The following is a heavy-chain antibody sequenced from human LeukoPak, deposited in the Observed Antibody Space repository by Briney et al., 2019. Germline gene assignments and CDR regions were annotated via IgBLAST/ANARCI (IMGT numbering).Heavy chain of an antibody. CDR1: GFTFSNYA. CDR3: TRLRGEKASGDY. D-gene: IGHD2-21*02. V-gene: IGHV3-23*01. Sequence: GGSLRLSCAGSGFTFSNYAMSWVRQAPGGELEWVSTFSGSGSGTHYADSVKGRFTISRDNSKNTVSLQMNSLKTEDTAVYYCTRLRGEKASGDYWGQGTLVTVSS. CDR2: FSGSGSGT. J-gene: IGHJ4*02.